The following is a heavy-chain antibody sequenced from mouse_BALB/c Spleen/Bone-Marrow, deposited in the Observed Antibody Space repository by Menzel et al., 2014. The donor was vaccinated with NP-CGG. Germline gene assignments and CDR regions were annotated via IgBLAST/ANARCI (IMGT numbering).Heavy chain of an antibody. Sequence: VQLQQSGPELVKPGASVKLSCRASGFSFTDYFINWVKQSHGKSLEWIGRIHPYNGDTFYNQKFKVKATLTVDKSSNTARMELLSLTSEDSAVYYCGRYGYDAMDCWGQGTSVTVSS. V-gene: IGHV1-37*01. CDR2: IHPYNGDT. CDR1: GFSFTDYF. CDR3: GRYGYDAMDC. J-gene: IGHJ4*01. D-gene: IGHD1-1*02.